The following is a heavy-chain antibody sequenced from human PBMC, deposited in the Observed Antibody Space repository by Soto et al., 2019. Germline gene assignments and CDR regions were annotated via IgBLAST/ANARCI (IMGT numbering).Heavy chain of an antibody. J-gene: IGHJ4*02. D-gene: IGHD3-3*01. Sequence: SETLSLTCAVSGGSISSSYWWNWVRQPPGKGLEWIGKIYHSGSTNYSPSLKNRVTISVDKSNNQFSLRLSSVTAADTAVYFCVTSLNYDFWRDGGRHYYFDYWGQGTLVTVSS. V-gene: IGHV4-4*02. CDR2: IYHSGST. CDR3: VTSLNYDFWRDGGRHYYFDY. CDR1: GGSISSSYW.